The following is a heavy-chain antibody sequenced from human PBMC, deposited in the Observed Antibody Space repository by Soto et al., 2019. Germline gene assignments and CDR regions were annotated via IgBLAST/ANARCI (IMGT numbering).Heavy chain of an antibody. CDR3: ARPVRYCSGGSCYSGWFDP. Sequence: PSETLSLTCAVSGGSISSGGYSWSWIRQPPWKGPEWIGYIYHSGSTYYNPSLKSRATISVDRSKNQFSLKLSSVTAADTAVYYCARPVRYCSGGSCYSGWFDPWGQGTLVTVSS. D-gene: IGHD2-15*01. CDR1: GGSISSGGYS. CDR2: IYHSGST. V-gene: IGHV4-30-2*01. J-gene: IGHJ5*02.